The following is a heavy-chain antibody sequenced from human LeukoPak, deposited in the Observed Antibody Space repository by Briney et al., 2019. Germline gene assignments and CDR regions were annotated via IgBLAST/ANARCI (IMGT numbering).Heavy chain of an antibody. D-gene: IGHD2-15*01. CDR1: GFTFSSYA. Sequence: PGGSLRLSCAASGFTFSSYAMSWVRQAPGKGLEWVSAISGSGGSTYYADSVKGRFTISRDNSKNTLYLQMNSLRAEDTAVYYCAKTLYCSGGSCYFGSTYYGMDVWGQGTTVTVSS. CDR3: AKTLYCSGGSCYFGSTYYGMDV. V-gene: IGHV3-23*01. J-gene: IGHJ6*02. CDR2: ISGSGGST.